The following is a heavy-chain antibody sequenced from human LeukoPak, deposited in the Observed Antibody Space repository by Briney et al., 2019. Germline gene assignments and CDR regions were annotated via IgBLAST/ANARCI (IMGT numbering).Heavy chain of an antibody. V-gene: IGHV3-23*01. D-gene: IGHD6-19*01. J-gene: IGHJ4*02. Sequence: GGSLRLSCAASGFSFSNYAMSWVRQAPGKGLEWVAAISGRVGSTDYADSVKGRFTISRDNSKNTLYLQMNSLRAEDTAVYYCAKDRGSGWPQFDYWGQGTLVTVSS. CDR1: GFSFSNYA. CDR3: AKDRGSGWPQFDY. CDR2: ISGRVGST.